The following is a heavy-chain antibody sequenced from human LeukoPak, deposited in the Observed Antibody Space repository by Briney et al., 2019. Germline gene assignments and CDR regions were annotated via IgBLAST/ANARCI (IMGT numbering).Heavy chain of an antibody. CDR3: ARVMGDYYDSSGYYRRSDVFDI. D-gene: IGHD3-22*01. CDR2: IHTSGST. Sequence: PSETLSLTCTVSGVSISSYYWGWIRQPAGKGLEWIGRIHTSGSTNYNPSLKNRVTISVDTSKNQFSLKLSSVTAADTALYYCARVMGDYYDSSGYYRRSDVFDIWGQGTMLTVSS. J-gene: IGHJ3*02. CDR1: GVSISSYY. V-gene: IGHV4-4*07.